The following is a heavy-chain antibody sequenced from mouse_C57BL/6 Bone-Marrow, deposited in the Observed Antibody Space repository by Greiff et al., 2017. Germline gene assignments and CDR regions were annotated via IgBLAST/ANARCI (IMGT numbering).Heavy chain of an antibody. CDR2: IDTANGNT. D-gene: IGHD6-1*01. J-gene: IGHJ1*03. CDR3: ARGTSLWSYWYFDV. V-gene: IGHV14-3*01. CDR1: GFNIKNTY. Sequence: VQLQQSVAELVRPGASVKLSCTASGFNIKNTYMHWVKQRPEQGLEWIGRIDTANGNTKYAQTFPGKATITADTSSNTSYLQLSSLTSEDTAIYYCARGTSLWSYWYFDVWGTGTTVTVSS.